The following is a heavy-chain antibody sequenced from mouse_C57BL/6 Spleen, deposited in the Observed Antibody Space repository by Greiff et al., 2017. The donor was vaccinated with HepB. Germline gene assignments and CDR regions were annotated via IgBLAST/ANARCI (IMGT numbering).Heavy chain of an antibody. D-gene: IGHD3-2*02. Sequence: QVQLQQSGAELVRPGTSVKVSCKASGYAFTNYLIEWVKQRPGQGLEWIGVINPGSGGTNYNEKFKGKATLTADKSSSTAYMQLSSLTSEDSAVYFCALDSSGYVDYWGQGTTLTVSS. CDR3: ALDSSGYVDY. CDR2: INPGSGGT. V-gene: IGHV1-54*01. J-gene: IGHJ2*01. CDR1: GYAFTNYL.